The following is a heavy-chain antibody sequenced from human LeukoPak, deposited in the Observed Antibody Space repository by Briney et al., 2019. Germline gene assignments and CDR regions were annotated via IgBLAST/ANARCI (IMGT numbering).Heavy chain of an antibody. CDR1: GFTFSSYW. V-gene: IGHV3-7*01. CDR3: AINDLLDY. D-gene: IGHD2-21*02. Sequence: GGSLRLSCEASGFTFSSYWMSWVRQAPGKGLEWVANIKQDGSEKYYVDSVKGRFTISRDNAKNSLYLQMNSLRAEDTAVYYCAINDLLDYWGQGTLVTVSS. CDR2: IKQDGSEK. J-gene: IGHJ4*02.